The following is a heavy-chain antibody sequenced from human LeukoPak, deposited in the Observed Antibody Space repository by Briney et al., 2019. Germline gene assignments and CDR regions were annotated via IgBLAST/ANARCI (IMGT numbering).Heavy chain of an antibody. J-gene: IGHJ5*02. CDR1: GGSFSGYY. CDR3: ARQLTPPYSSSSRWFDP. D-gene: IGHD6-6*01. V-gene: IGHV4-34*01. Sequence: SETLSLTYAVYGGSFSGYYWSWIRQPPGKGLEWIGEINHSGSPYYNPSLKSRVTISVDTSKNQFSLKLSSVTAADTAVYYCARQLTPPYSSSSRWFDPWGQGTLVTVSS. CDR2: INHSGSP.